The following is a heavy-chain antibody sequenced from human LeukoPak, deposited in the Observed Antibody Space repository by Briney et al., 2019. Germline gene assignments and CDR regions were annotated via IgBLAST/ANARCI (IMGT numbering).Heavy chain of an antibody. V-gene: IGHV3-30*02. CDR2: IRYDGSNK. CDR3: AKEGQWTYYFDY. CDR1: GFTFSSYG. D-gene: IGHD6-19*01. J-gene: IGHJ4*02. Sequence: GGSLRLSCAASGFTFSSYGMHWVRQAPGKGLEWVAFIRYDGSNKYYADSVKGRFTISRDNSKNTLYLQMNSLRAEDTAVYYCAKEGQWTYYFDYWGQGTLVTVSS.